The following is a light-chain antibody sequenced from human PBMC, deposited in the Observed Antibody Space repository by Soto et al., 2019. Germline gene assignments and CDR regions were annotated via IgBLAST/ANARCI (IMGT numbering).Light chain of an antibody. CDR1: KIGSKS. CDR3: QVWDSSSDHVV. J-gene: IGLJ3*02. V-gene: IGLV3-21*02. Sequence: SYELTQPPSVSVAPGQKARISCGGAKIGSKSVHWYQQKAGQTPVLVVYDDSDRPSGIPERFSGSNSGNTASLIISRVEGGDEADYYCQVWDSSSDHVVFGGGTKVTVL. CDR2: DDS.